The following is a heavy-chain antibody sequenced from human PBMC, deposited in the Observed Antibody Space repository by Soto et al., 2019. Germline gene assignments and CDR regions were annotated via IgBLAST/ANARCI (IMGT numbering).Heavy chain of an antibody. D-gene: IGHD5-18*01. J-gene: IGHJ4*02. Sequence: PGGSLRLSCAASGFTFDDYAMHWVRQAPGKGLEWVSGISWNSGSIGYADSVKGRFTISRDNAKNSLYLQMNSLRAEDTALYYCAKDPSYSYGQDGVYFDYWGQGTLVTVSS. CDR2: ISWNSGSI. V-gene: IGHV3-9*01. CDR3: AKDPSYSYGQDGVYFDY. CDR1: GFTFDDYA.